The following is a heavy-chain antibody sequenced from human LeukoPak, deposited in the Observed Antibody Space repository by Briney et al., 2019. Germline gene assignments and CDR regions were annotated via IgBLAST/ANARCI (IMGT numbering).Heavy chain of an antibody. V-gene: IGHV4-39*01. J-gene: IGHJ5*02. D-gene: IGHD6-6*01. CDR3: ARQVRGASIAVFNWFDP. Sequence: KASETLSLTCAVYGGSFSGYYWGWIRQPPGKGLEWIGSIYYSGSTYYNPSLKSRVTISVDTSKNQFSLKLSSVTAADTAVYYCARQVRGASIAVFNWFDPWGQGTLVTVSS. CDR2: IYYSGST. CDR1: GGSFSGYY.